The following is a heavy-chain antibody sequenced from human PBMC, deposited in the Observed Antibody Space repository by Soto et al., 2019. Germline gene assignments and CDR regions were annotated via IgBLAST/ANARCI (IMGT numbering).Heavy chain of an antibody. CDR3: ARASSGYYDNWFDP. Sequence: GGSLRLSCAASGFTFSSYSMNWVRQAPGKGLEWVSSISSSSSYICYADSVKGRFTISRDNAKNSLYLQMNSLRAEDTAVYYCARASSGYYDNWFDPWGQGTLVTVSS. D-gene: IGHD3-22*01. CDR2: ISSSSSYI. J-gene: IGHJ5*02. CDR1: GFTFSSYS. V-gene: IGHV3-21*01.